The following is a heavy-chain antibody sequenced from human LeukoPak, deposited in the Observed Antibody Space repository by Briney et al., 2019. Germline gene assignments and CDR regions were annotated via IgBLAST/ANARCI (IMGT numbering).Heavy chain of an antibody. Sequence: TGGSLRLSCAASGFTFSSYWMSWVRQAPGKGLEWVANIKQDGSEKYYVDSVKGRFTISRDNAKNSLYLQMNSLRAEDTAVYYCARDVGELLWFGELSTTSDYWGQGTLATVSS. CDR1: GFTFSSYW. V-gene: IGHV3-7*01. J-gene: IGHJ4*02. D-gene: IGHD3-10*01. CDR3: ARDVGELLWFGELSTTSDY. CDR2: IKQDGSEK.